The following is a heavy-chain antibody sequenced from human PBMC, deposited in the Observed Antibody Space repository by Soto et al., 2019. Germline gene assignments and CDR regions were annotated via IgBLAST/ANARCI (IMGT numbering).Heavy chain of an antibody. CDR3: ARWWSGSRQGFDP. Sequence: QVQLQESGPGLVKPSQTLSLTCTVSGGSISSGDYYWSWIRQHPGKGLEWIGYIYYSGSTYYTPSLKSRATISVDTSKNQSSLKLSSVTAADTAVYYCARWWSGSRQGFDPWGQGTLVTVSS. V-gene: IGHV4-31*03. J-gene: IGHJ5*02. CDR2: IYYSGST. D-gene: IGHD3-3*01. CDR1: GGSISSGDYY.